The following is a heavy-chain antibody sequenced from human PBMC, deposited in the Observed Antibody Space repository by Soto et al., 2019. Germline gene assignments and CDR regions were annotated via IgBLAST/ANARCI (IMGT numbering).Heavy chain of an antibody. CDR3: ARVPRGVYYGMDV. CDR2: INPNSGTT. J-gene: IGHJ6*02. CDR1: GYTFTDYY. D-gene: IGHD3-10*01. V-gene: IGHV1-2*04. Sequence: QVQLVQSGAEVKKPGASVKVSCKASGYTFTDYYMHWVRQAPGQRLEWMGWINPNSGTTNYAQKFQGWVTMTRDTSINTVYMEVSSLRSDDTAVYYCARVPRGVYYGMDVWGQGTTVTVSS.